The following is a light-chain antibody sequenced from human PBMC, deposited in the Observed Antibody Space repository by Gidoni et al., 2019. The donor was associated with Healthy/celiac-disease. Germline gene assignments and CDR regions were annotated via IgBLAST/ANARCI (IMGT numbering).Light chain of an antibody. J-gene: IGKJ2*01. CDR1: QDISNY. CDR3: QQYDNIPPT. Sequence: DIQMTQSPSSLSASVGDRVTITCQASQDISNYLNWYQQKPGKAPKLLIYDASNLETGVPSRFSGSGSGTDFTLTISSMQPEDIATYYCQQYDNIPPTCGQGTKLEIK. CDR2: DAS. V-gene: IGKV1-33*01.